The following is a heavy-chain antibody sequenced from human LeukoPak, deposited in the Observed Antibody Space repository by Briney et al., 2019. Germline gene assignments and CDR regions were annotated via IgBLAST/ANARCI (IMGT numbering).Heavy chain of an antibody. V-gene: IGHV4-38-2*02. CDR2: IYHSGST. CDR3: ARDRWYPPYYYYMDV. CDR1: GYSISSGYY. J-gene: IGHJ6*03. Sequence: SETLSLTCTVSGYSISSGYYWGWIRPPPGKGLEWIGSIYHSGSTYYNPSLKSRVTISVDTSKNQFSLKLSSVTAADTAVYYCARDRWYPPYYYYMDVWGKGTTVTVSS. D-gene: IGHD4-23*01.